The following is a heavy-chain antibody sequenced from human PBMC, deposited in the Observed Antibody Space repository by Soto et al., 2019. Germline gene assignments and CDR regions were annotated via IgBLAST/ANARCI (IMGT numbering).Heavy chain of an antibody. CDR2: ISYDGSNK. CDR3: ARATPWGTALDEWNYGMDV. Sequence: QVQLVESGGGVVQPGRSLRLSCAASGFTFSSYAMHWVRQAPGKGLEWVAVISYDGSNKYYADSVKGRFTISRDNSKNTLYLQMNSLRAEDTAVYYCARATPWGTALDEWNYGMDVWGQGTTVTVSS. CDR1: GFTFSSYA. D-gene: IGHD3-16*01. J-gene: IGHJ6*02. V-gene: IGHV3-30-3*01.